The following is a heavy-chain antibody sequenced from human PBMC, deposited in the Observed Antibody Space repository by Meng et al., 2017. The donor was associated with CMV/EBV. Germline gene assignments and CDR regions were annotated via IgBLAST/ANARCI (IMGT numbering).Heavy chain of an antibody. CDR2: IAYDGSNK. V-gene: IGHV3-30*14. CDR1: GLHIGRDA. D-gene: IGHD6-19*01. Sequence: VALLERGGGGVRPGRFRGISCAVSGLHIGRDAMHWVGQAPGKGLEWVAVIAYDGSNKYYADSVKGRFTLYRDYSKNTLYLPINSLRAADTAVYYCARGSVAGFDYWGQGTLVTVSS. J-gene: IGHJ4*02. CDR3: ARGSVAGFDY.